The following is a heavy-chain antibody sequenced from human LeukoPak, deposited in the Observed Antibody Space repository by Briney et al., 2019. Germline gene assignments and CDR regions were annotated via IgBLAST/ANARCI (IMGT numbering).Heavy chain of an antibody. V-gene: IGHV3-21*01. Sequence: PGGSLRLSCAASGFTFSSYSMNWVRQAPGKGLEWVSSISSSSSYIYYADSVKGRFTIPRDNAKNSLYLQMNSLRAEDTAVYYCARGQSRRGYQLLSADHDAFDIWGQGTMVTVSS. CDR1: GFTFSSYS. D-gene: IGHD2-2*01. CDR2: ISSSSSYI. CDR3: ARGQSRRGYQLLSADHDAFDI. J-gene: IGHJ3*02.